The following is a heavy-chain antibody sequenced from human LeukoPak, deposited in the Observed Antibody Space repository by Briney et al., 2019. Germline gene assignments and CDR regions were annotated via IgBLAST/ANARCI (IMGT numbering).Heavy chain of an antibody. CDR2: INHSGST. J-gene: IGHJ4*02. D-gene: IGHD2/OR15-2a*01. Sequence: PSETLSLTCAVYGGSFSGYYWSWIRQPPGKGLEWIGEINHSGSTNYNPSLKSRVTISVDTSKNQFSLKLSSVTAADTAVYYCATRILLCHYYWGQGTLVTVSS. V-gene: IGHV4-34*01. CDR1: GGSFSGYY. CDR3: ATRILLCHYY.